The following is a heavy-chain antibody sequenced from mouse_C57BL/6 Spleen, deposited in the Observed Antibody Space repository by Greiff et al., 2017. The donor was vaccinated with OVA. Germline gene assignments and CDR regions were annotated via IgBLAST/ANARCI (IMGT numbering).Heavy chain of an antibody. CDR3: ARDARSLPFAY. J-gene: IGHJ3*01. V-gene: IGHV5-9*01. CDR1: GFTFSSYT. Sequence: EVQGVESGGGLVKPGGSLKLSCAASGFTFSSYTMSWVRQTPEKRLEWVATISGGGGNTYYPDSVKGRFTISRDNAKNTLYLQMSSLRSEDTALYYCARDARSLPFAYWGQGTLVTVSA. CDR2: ISGGGGNT.